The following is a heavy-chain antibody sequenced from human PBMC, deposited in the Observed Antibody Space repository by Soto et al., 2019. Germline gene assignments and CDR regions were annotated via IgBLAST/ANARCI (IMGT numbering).Heavy chain of an antibody. CDR3: TRDSRDRYSWYYYYGMDV. D-gene: IGHD2-2*01. Sequence: GGSLRLSCTASGFTFGDYAMSWFRQAPGKGLEWVGFIRSKAYGGTTEYAASVKGRFTISRDDSKSIAYLQMNSLKTEDTAVYYCTRDSRDRYSWYYYYGMDVWGQGTTVTVSS. V-gene: IGHV3-49*03. CDR2: IRSKAYGGTT. J-gene: IGHJ6*02. CDR1: GFTFGDYA.